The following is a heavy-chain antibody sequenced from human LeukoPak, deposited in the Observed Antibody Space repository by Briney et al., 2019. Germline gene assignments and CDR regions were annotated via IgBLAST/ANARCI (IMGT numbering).Heavy chain of an antibody. CDR2: MNPNSGNT. V-gene: IGHV1-8*01. CDR1: GYTFTSYD. J-gene: IGHJ3*02. CDR3: AREGGVIDTAMVHAFDI. Sequence: ASVKVSCKASGYTFTSYDINWVRQATGQGLEWMGWMNPNSGNTGYAQKFQGRVTMTRNTSISTAYMELSSLRSEDTAVYYCAREGGVIDTAMVHAFDIWGQGTMVTVSS. D-gene: IGHD5-18*01.